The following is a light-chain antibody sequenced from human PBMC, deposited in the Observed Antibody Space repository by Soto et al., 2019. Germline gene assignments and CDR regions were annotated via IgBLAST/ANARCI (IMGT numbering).Light chain of an antibody. J-gene: IGKJ3*01. CDR1: QSVSSS. CDR3: QQYNNWPPFT. Sequence: EIVMTQSPATLSVSPGERVTLSCRASQSVSSSLAWYQQKPCQAPRLLIYGASTKATGIPARFSGSGSGTEFTITISSLQSEDFAVYDCQQYNNWPPFTFGPGTKVDIK. V-gene: IGKV3-15*01. CDR2: GAS.